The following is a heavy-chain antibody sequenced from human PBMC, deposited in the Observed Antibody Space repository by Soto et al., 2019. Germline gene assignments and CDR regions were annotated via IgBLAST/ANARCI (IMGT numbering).Heavy chain of an antibody. D-gene: IGHD6-19*01. CDR1: GGSISSSSYY. J-gene: IGHJ4*02. CDR3: ARLSSGWYGTY. Sequence: QLQLQESGPGLVKPSETLSLTCTVSGGSISSSSYYWGWIRQPPGKGLEWIGSIYYSGSTYYNPSLKSRVTISVDTSKNQFSLKLSSVTAADTAVYYCARLSSGWYGTYWGQGTLVTVSS. V-gene: IGHV4-39*01. CDR2: IYYSGST.